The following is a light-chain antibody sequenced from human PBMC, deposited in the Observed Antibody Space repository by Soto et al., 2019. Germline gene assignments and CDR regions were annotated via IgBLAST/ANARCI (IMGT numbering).Light chain of an antibody. J-gene: IGKJ5*01. V-gene: IGKV3-20*01. Sequence: EIVLTQSPGTLSLSPGERATLSCRASRSLGNTYLAWYQRKPGQAPRLLIYDASSRATDIPDRFSGSGAGPDFTLTISRLEPEDSAVYYCQQYGTLITFGQGTRLEIK. CDR3: QQYGTLIT. CDR2: DAS. CDR1: RSLGNTY.